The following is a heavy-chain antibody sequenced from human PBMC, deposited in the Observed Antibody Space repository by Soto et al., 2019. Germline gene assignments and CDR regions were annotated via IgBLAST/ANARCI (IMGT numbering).Heavy chain of an antibody. J-gene: IGHJ4*02. V-gene: IGHV4-31*03. CDR3: ARGHRYCSSTSCYVLDY. Sequence: SETLSLTCTVSGGSISSGGYYWSWIRQHPGKGLEWIGYIYYSGSTYYNPSLKSRVTISVDTSKSQFSLKLSSETAADTAVYYCARGHRYCSSTSCYVLDYWGQGTLVTVSS. CDR1: GGSISSGGYY. CDR2: IYYSGST. D-gene: IGHD2-2*01.